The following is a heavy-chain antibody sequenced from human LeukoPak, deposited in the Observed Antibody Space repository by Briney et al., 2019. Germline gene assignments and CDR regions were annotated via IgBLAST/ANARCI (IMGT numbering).Heavy chain of an antibody. CDR2: INPNSGGT. Sequence: ASVKLSCKASGYPFTGYYMNWVRQAPGQGLEWMGWINPNSGGTNYAQKFQGKVTMTRDTSIRTAYMELSSLTSDDTAVYFCAAGDNDSWSGYYGAPDFWGQGTLVTVSS. CDR3: AAGDNDSWSGYYGAPDF. CDR1: GYPFTGYY. J-gene: IGHJ4*02. D-gene: IGHD3-3*01. V-gene: IGHV1-2*02.